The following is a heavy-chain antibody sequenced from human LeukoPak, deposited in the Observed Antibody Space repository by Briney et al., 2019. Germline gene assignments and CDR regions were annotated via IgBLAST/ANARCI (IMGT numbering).Heavy chain of an antibody. V-gene: IGHV3-9*01. CDR1: GFTFDDYA. CDR2: ISWNSGSI. CDR3: AKAVAYYYGSGSYFFLPDY. D-gene: IGHD3-10*01. J-gene: IGHJ4*02. Sequence: AGGSLRLSCAASGFTFDDYAMHWVRQAPGKGLEWVSGISWNSGSIGYADSVKGRFTISRDNAKNSLYLQMNSLRAEDTALYYCAKAVAYYYGSGSYFFLPDYWGQGTLVTVSS.